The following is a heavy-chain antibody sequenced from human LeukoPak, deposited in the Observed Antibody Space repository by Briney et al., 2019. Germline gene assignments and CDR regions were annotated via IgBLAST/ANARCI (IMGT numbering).Heavy chain of an antibody. V-gene: IGHV3-30*02. J-gene: IGHJ4*02. CDR3: AKGRANYYDFDY. CDR1: GFTFSSYS. D-gene: IGHD3-22*01. Sequence: GGSLRLSCAASGFTFSSYSMNWVRQAPGKGLEWVAFIRYDGSNKYYADSVKGRFTISRDNSKNTLYLQMNSLRAEDTAVYYCAKGRANYYDFDYWGQGTLVTVSS. CDR2: IRYDGSNK.